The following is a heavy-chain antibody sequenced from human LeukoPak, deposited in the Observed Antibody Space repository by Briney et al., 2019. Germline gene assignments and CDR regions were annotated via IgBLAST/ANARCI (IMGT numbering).Heavy chain of an antibody. CDR2: INSNSDTV. Sequence: GGSLRLSCAASGFTFRTYSMNWVRQAPGKGLEWISYINSNSDTVHYSNSVEGRFTISRDNAKNSLYLQMNSLRAEDTAMYYCAMITDYGDYDRHYWGQGTLVTVSS. D-gene: IGHD4-17*01. CDR3: AMITDYGDYDRHY. V-gene: IGHV3-48*04. J-gene: IGHJ4*02. CDR1: GFTFRTYS.